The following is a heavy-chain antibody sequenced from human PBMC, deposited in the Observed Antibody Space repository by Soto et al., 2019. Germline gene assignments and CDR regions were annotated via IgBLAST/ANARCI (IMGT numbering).Heavy chain of an antibody. CDR3: AKVTYSYAHGAFDI. CDR1: GFTFANYA. Sequence: AGGSLRLSCAASGFTFANYAMSWVRQAPGKGLEWVSSISASGGSTYYAGSLKGRFTISRDRSKSTLSLQMNRLRAEDTALYYCAKVTYSYAHGAFDIWGQGTMVTVSS. D-gene: IGHD5-18*01. CDR2: ISASGGST. V-gene: IGHV3-23*01. J-gene: IGHJ3*02.